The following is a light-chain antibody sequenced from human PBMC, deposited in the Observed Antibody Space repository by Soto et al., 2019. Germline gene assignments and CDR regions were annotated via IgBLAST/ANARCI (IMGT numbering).Light chain of an antibody. Sequence: DILMTQSPSSLSASVGDRVTITCRASQSISSKLIWYQQKPGEAPKPLIYTASSLYSGVPSRFSGSGSGTDFTLTISSLQPEDFATYYCQQSYSNPITFGQGTRLEIK. CDR3: QQSYSNPIT. CDR2: TAS. V-gene: IGKV1-39*01. CDR1: QSISSK. J-gene: IGKJ5*01.